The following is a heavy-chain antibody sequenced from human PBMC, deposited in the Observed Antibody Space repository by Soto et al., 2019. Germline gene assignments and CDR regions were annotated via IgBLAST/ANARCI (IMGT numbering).Heavy chain of an antibody. J-gene: IGHJ6*02. CDR2: INAGNGNT. D-gene: IGHD3-22*01. CDR3: ARDPNDSSAYYHHYYYGMDV. V-gene: IGHV1-3*01. Sequence: QIQLMQSGAEVKKPGASVKVSCKASGYTFTSYGIHWVRQAPGQRLEWTGWINAGNGNTKYSEKFQGRVTITRDTPASTAYLELSSLRSEETAVYYCARDPNDSSAYYHHYYYGMDVWGQGTTVTVSS. CDR1: GYTFTSYG.